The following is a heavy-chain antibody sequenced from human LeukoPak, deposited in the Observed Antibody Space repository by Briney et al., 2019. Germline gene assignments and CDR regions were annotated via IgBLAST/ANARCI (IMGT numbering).Heavy chain of an antibody. Sequence: GGSLRPSCAASGFTVSSNYMSWVRQAPGKGLEWVSVIYSGGSTYYADSVKGRFTISRDNSKNTLYLQMNSLRAEDTAVYYCARGPQATIFGVVIPYYYFDYWGQGTLVTVSS. D-gene: IGHD3-3*01. CDR2: IYSGGST. V-gene: IGHV3-53*01. CDR1: GFTVSSNY. CDR3: ARGPQATIFGVVIPYYYFDY. J-gene: IGHJ4*02.